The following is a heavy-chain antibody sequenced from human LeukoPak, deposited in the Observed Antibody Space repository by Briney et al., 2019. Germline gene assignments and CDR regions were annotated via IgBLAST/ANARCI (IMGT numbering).Heavy chain of an antibody. CDR3: ARSDTAMEAFDY. V-gene: IGHV4-34*01. Sequence: PSETLSLTCAVYGGSFSGYYWSWIRQPPGKGLEWIGEINHSGSTNYNPSLKSRVTISVGTSKNQFSLKLSSVTAADTAVYYCARSDTAMEAFDYWGQGTLVTVSS. J-gene: IGHJ4*02. CDR2: INHSGST. CDR1: GGSFSGYY. D-gene: IGHD5-18*01.